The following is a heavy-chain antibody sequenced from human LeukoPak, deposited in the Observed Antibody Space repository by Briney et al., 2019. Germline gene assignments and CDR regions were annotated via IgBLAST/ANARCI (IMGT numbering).Heavy chain of an antibody. Sequence: SQTLSLTCTVSGVSISSSSYYWGGIPEPPGKRLECIGSIYYSGSTYYSPSLKRRVTISVDTSKNQSSLKLSSVTAADTAVYYCARSHMVRGVHDAFDIWGQGTMVTVSS. D-gene: IGHD3-10*01. CDR2: IYYSGST. CDR3: ARSHMVRGVHDAFDI. CDR1: GVSISSSSYY. J-gene: IGHJ3*02. V-gene: IGHV4-39*01.